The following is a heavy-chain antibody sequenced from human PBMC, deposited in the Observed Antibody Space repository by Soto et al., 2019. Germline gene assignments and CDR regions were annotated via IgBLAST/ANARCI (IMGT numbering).Heavy chain of an antibody. CDR2: ISSSSSYI. Sequence: GGSLRLSCAASGFTFSSYSMNWVRQAPGKGLEWVPSISSSSSYIYYADSVKGRFTISRDNAKNSLYLQMNSLRAEDTAVYYCARLTHSSSWYPAWFDPWGQGTLVTVSS. J-gene: IGHJ5*02. V-gene: IGHV3-21*01. CDR3: ARLTHSSSWYPAWFDP. D-gene: IGHD6-13*01. CDR1: GFTFSSYS.